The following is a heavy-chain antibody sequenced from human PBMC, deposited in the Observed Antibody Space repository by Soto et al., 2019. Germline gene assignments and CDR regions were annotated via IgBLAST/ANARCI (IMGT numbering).Heavy chain of an antibody. J-gene: IGHJ6*02. Sequence: WASVKVSCKASGGTFSSYAISWVRQAPGQGLEWMGGIIPIFGTANYAQKFQGRVTTTADESTSTAYMELSSLRSEDAAVYYCARGDYGGKFGFEYYYYGMDVWGQGTTVTVSS. CDR3: ARGDYGGKFGFEYYYYGMDV. CDR1: GGTFSSYA. CDR2: IIPIFGTA. V-gene: IGHV1-69*13. D-gene: IGHD4-17*01.